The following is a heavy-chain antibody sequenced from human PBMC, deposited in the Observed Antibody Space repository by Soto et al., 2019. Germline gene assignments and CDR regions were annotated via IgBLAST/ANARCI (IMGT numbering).Heavy chain of an antibody. CDR1: GFTFSNYG. CDR2: IWFDGSNK. D-gene: IGHD3-16*01. V-gene: IGHV3-33*01. CDR3: AGGLDYFDY. Sequence: GGSLRLSCAASGFTFSNYGMNWVRQAPGKGLEWVAVIWFDGSNKYYADSVKGRFTISRDNSKNTLFLQMNSLRAEDTAVYYCAGGLDYFDYWGQGTLVTVSS. J-gene: IGHJ4*02.